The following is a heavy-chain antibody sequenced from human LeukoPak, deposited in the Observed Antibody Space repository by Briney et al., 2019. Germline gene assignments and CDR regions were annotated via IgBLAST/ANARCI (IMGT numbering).Heavy chain of an antibody. D-gene: IGHD3-3*01. CDR2: ISPGDSDT. CDR3: TRRAIFGAVIDLYYFDS. CDR1: GYSFTSYW. Sequence: GESLKISCEASGYSFTSYWIGWVRQMPGKGLEWIAIISPGDSDTIYRPSFQGQVTISADKSIGTAYLQWNSLKASDTAMYFCTRRAIFGAVIDLYYFDSWGQGTLVTVSS. V-gene: IGHV5-51*01. J-gene: IGHJ4*02.